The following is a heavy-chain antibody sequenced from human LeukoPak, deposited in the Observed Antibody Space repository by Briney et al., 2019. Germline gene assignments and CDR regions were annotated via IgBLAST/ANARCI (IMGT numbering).Heavy chain of an antibody. D-gene: IGHD3-10*01. CDR2: IYTSGST. CDR1: GGSINSYY. Sequence: PSETLSLTCTVSGGSINSYYWSWIRQPAGKGLEWIGRIYTSGSTNYNPSLKSRVTMSVDTSKNHFSLKLSSVTAADTAVYYCARDTGYYYGSGTYLYYFDYWGQGTLVTASS. CDR3: ARDTGYYYGSGTYLYYFDY. J-gene: IGHJ4*02. V-gene: IGHV4-4*07.